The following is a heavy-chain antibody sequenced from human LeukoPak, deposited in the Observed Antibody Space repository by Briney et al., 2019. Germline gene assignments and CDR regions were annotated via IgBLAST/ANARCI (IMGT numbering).Heavy chain of an antibody. CDR2: VYTSGST. Sequence: PSQTLSLTCTVSGDSISSGGYYWSWIRQPAGKGLEWIGRVYTSGSTDYSPSLKSRVTISVDTSKNQFSLKLSSVTAADTAVYYCARGASQTPDYYYYYMDVRGKGTTVTVSS. V-gene: IGHV4-61*02. J-gene: IGHJ6*03. CDR3: ARGASQTPDYYYYYMDV. CDR1: GDSISSGGYY.